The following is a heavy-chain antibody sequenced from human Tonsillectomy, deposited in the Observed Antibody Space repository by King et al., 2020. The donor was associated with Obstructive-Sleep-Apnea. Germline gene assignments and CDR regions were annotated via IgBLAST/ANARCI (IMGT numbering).Heavy chain of an antibody. CDR2: ICGSGGGT. D-gene: IGHD3-10*01. CDR3: AKGYYYGSGGFDY. V-gene: IGHV3-23*04. Sequence: VQLVESGGGLVQPGGSLRLSCAASGFTFSSYAMSWVRPSPGKGRSWVSAICGSGGGTYYADAVKGRFTISRDNSKTTLYRQMNSLRAEDTAVYYCAKGYYYGSGGFDYWAREPWSPSPQ. CDR1: GFTFSSYA. J-gene: IGHJ4*02.